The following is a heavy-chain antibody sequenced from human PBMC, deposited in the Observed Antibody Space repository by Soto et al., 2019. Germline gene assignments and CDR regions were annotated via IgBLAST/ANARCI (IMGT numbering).Heavy chain of an antibody. D-gene: IGHD3-10*02. Sequence: SETLSLTCTVSGGSISSSSYYWGWIRQPPGKGLEWIGSIYYSGSTYYNPSLKSRVTISVDMSKNQFSLKLSSVTAADTAVYYCARHDSGTMSVTPYWGQGTLVTVSS. V-gene: IGHV4-39*01. CDR1: GGSISSSSYY. CDR2: IYYSGST. J-gene: IGHJ4*02. CDR3: ARHDSGTMSVTPY.